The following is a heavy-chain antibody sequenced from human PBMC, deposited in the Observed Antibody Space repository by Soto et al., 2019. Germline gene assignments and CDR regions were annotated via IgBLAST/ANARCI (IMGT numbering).Heavy chain of an antibody. Sequence: GGSLRLSCAASGFTFSNAWMNWVRQAPGKGLEWVGRIKSKTDGGTTDYAAPVKGRFTISRDDSKNTLYLQMNSLKTEDTAVYYCTTELVAATLGFFDYWGQGTLVTVSS. V-gene: IGHV3-15*07. D-gene: IGHD2-15*01. CDR3: TTELVAATLGFFDY. CDR2: IKSKTDGGTT. CDR1: GFTFSNAW. J-gene: IGHJ4*02.